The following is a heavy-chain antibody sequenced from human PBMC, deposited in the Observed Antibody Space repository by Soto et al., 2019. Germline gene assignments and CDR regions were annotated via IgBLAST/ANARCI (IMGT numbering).Heavy chain of an antibody. V-gene: IGHV3-23*01. D-gene: IGHD5-12*01. J-gene: IGHJ4*01. Sequence: GGSLRLSCAASGFTFSSYAMSWVRQAPGKGLEWVSVISGSGGTTYYADSVKGRFTISRDNSKNTLYLTMNSLRPEDTAVYYCAKDYSGYDYPSGNWGQGTLVTVSS. CDR3: AKDYSGYDYPSGN. CDR2: ISGSGGTT. CDR1: GFTFSSYA.